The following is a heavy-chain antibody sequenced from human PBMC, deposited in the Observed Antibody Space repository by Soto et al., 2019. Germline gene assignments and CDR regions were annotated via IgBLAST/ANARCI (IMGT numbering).Heavy chain of an antibody. Sequence: AGGSLRLSCAASGFTFSSYSMNWVRQAPGKGLEWVSSISSSSSYIYYADSVKGRFTISRDNAKNSLYLQMNSLRAEDTAVYYCARVEMATRGIDYWGQGTLVTVSS. J-gene: IGHJ4*02. CDR2: ISSSSSYI. V-gene: IGHV3-21*01. CDR1: GFTFSSYS. CDR3: ARVEMATRGIDY. D-gene: IGHD5-12*01.